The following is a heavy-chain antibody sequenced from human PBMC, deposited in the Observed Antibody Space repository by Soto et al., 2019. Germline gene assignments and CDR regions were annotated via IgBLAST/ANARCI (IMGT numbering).Heavy chain of an antibody. CDR1: GFTFSSYA. Sequence: GGSLRLSCAASGFTFSSYAMSWVRQAPGKGLEWVSAISGSGGSTYYADSVKGRFTISRDNSKNTLYLQMNSLRAEDTAVYYCAKDSDRRWTYYDFWSGYQKTNYYGMDVWGQGTTVTVSS. J-gene: IGHJ6*02. D-gene: IGHD3-3*01. CDR2: ISGSGGST. V-gene: IGHV3-23*01. CDR3: AKDSDRRWTYYDFWSGYQKTNYYGMDV.